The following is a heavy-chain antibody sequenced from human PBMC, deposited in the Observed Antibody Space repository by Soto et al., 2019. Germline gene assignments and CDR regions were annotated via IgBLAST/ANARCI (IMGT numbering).Heavy chain of an antibody. CDR3: AKGTADFSALSRFDY. J-gene: IGHJ4*02. V-gene: IGHV3-23*01. D-gene: IGHD2-21*02. CDR2: ISGSGGST. CDR1: GFTFSSYA. Sequence: EVQLLESGGGLVQPGGSLRLSCAASGFTFSSYAMSWVRQAPGKGLEWVSAISGSGGSTYYADSVKGRFTISRDNSKNTLDLQMNSLRAEDTAVYYCAKGTADFSALSRFDYWGQGTLVPVSS.